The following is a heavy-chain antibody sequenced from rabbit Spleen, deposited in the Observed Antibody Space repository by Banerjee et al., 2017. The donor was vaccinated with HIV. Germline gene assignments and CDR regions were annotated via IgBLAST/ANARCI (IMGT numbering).Heavy chain of an antibody. V-gene: IGHV1S45*01. D-gene: IGHD2-1*01. J-gene: IGHJ4*01. CDR3: ARGSAAMTMVVTGFYFNL. CDR1: GFTISSSYY. CDR2: ITGGSDGST. Sequence: QEQLVESGGGLVRPEGSLKLSCTASGFTISSSYYMCWVRQAPGKGLECIACITGGSDGSTWYASWAKGRFTISKTSSTTVTLQLTSLTAADTATYFCARGSAAMTMVVTGFYFNLWGQGTLVTVS.